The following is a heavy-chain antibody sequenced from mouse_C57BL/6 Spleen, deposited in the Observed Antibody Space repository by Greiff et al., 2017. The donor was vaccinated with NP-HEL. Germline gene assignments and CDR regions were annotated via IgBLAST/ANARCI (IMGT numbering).Heavy chain of an antibody. D-gene: IGHD2-4*01. CDR3: ARRIYYDYDYAMDY. CDR2: IFPGSGST. V-gene: IGHV1-75*01. CDR1: GYTFPDYD. Sequence: VKVVESGPELVKPWASVKISCTASGYTFPDYDINWVKQRPGQGLEWIGLIFPGSGSTYYNEKFKGKAILTVDKSSSTAYMLLSSLTSEDSAVYFCARRIYYDYDYAMDYWGQGTSVTVSS. J-gene: IGHJ4*01.